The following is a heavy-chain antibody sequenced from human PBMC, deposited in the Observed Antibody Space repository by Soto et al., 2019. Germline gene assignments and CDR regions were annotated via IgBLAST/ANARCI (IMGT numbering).Heavy chain of an antibody. D-gene: IGHD3-16*01. J-gene: IGHJ6*02. CDR1: GFTFSSYG. CDR3: ARVLEYYYYGMDV. Sequence: PGGSLRLSCAASGFTFSSYGMHWVRQAPGKGLEWVAVIWYDGSNKYYADSVKGRFTISRDNSKNTLYLQMNSLRAEDTAVYYCARVLEYYYYGMDVLGQGTTVTVSS. CDR2: IWYDGSNK. V-gene: IGHV3-33*01.